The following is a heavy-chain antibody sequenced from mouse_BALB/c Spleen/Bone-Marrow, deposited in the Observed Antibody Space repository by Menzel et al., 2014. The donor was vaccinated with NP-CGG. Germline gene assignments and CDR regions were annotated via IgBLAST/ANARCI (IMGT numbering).Heavy chain of an antibody. D-gene: IGHD2-12*01. J-gene: IGHJ4*01. CDR3: ARLGNDDAMDY. V-gene: IGHV5-6-2*01. Sequence: EVKLVESGGGLVKLGGTLKLSCAASGFTFSSYYMSWVRQTPEKRLELVAAINSNGGSTYHPDTVKGRSTISRDNAKNTLYLQMSSLKSEDTALYYCARLGNDDAMDYWGQGTSVTVSS. CDR2: INSNGGST. CDR1: GFTFSSYY.